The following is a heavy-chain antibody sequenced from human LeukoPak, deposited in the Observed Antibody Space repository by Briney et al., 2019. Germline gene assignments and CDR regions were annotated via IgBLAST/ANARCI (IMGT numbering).Heavy chain of an antibody. CDR1: GGSFSGYY. V-gene: IGHV4-34*01. D-gene: IGHD3-3*01. Sequence: SETPSLTCAVYGGSFSGYYWSWIRQPPGKGLEWIGEINHSGSTNYNPSLKSRVTISVDTSKNQFSLKLSSVTAADTAVYYCARGLGRSVDYWGQGTLVTVSS. CDR3: ARGLGRSVDY. J-gene: IGHJ4*02. CDR2: INHSGST.